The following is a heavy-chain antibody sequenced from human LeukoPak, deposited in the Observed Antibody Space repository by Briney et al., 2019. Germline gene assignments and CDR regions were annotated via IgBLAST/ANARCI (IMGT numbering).Heavy chain of an antibody. J-gene: IGHJ6*02. CDR2: VSGSGGST. V-gene: IGHV3-23*01. Sequence: PGGSLRLSCAASGFTFSSYAMSWVRQAPGKGLEWVSAVSGSGGSTYYADSVKGRFTSSRDNSKNTLYLQMNSQRAEDTAVYHCAKAVATVTPRYYYYGMDVWGQGTTVTVSS. CDR1: GFTFSSYA. D-gene: IGHD4-17*01. CDR3: AKAVATVTPRYYYYGMDV.